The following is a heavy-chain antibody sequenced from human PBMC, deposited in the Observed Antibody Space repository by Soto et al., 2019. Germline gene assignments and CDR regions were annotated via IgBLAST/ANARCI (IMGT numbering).Heavy chain of an antibody. CDR2: INTDGSGT. CDR3: TKDARPDGFWDFDY. CDR1: GFIFDSDW. Sequence: GGSLRLSCAASGFIFDSDWMHWVRQAPGQGLVWVSRINTDGSGTSYADSVKGRFTISRDNAKNMVYLQMNGLRAEDTAVYYCTKDARPDGFWDFDYWGQGTLVTVPQ. J-gene: IGHJ4*02. V-gene: IGHV3-74*01. D-gene: IGHD5-12*01.